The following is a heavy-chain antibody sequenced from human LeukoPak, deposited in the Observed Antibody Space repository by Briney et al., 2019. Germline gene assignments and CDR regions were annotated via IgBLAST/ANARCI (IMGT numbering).Heavy chain of an antibody. J-gene: IGHJ4*02. D-gene: IGHD5-12*01. V-gene: IGHV3-11*04. CDR2: ISSGSTI. CDR1: GFTFSDYY. CDR3: ASPYSGYDLVFDY. Sequence: GGSLRLSCAASGFTFSDYYMSWIRQAPGKGLEWVSYISSGSTIYYADSVQGRFTISRDNAKNSLYMQMNSLRAEDTAVYYCASPYSGYDLVFDYWGEGTLVTVSS.